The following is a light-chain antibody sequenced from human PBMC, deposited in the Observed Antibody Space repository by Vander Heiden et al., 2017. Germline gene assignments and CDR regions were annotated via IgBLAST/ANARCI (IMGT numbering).Light chain of an antibody. CDR3: QTWGTGIRV. J-gene: IGLJ3*02. CDR1: SGPRTSA. Sequence: QLVLTQSPSASASLGPSLKLTCPLISGPRTSAIAWQQQQPGKGPRDLMKVNRDGSHSKGDGIPDRFSGSRSGAELYLTISSLRAEDEADYDCQTWGTGIRVFGGGTKLTVL. V-gene: IGLV4-69*02. CDR2: VNRDGSH.